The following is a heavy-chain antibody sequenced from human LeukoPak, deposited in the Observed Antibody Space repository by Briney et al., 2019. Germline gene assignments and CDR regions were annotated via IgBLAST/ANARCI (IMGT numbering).Heavy chain of an antibody. J-gene: IGHJ4*02. Sequence: PGGSLRLSCAASGFTFRSYAMSWVRQAPGQGLEWVSIIYASGASTNYADSVRGRFTTFRDNSNNTLYLQMNSLRVEDTAVYYCAKLHNLNSDYWGQGTLVTVSS. D-gene: IGHD1-14*01. CDR2: IYASGAST. V-gene: IGHV3-23*01. CDR3: AKLHNLNSDY. CDR1: GFTFRSYA.